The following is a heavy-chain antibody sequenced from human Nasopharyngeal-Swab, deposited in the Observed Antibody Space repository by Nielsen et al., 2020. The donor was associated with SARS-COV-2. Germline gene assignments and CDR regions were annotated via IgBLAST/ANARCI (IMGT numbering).Heavy chain of an antibody. D-gene: IGHD4-11*01. Sequence: GGSLRLSCAASGFTFSNYVMNWVRQAPGKGLEWVSATTNRGGSTYYADSVKGRFTISRDNSKNTLFLQMNSLRAEDTAVYYCAKDKAHSTFDYWGQGTLVTVSS. CDR1: GFTFSNYV. J-gene: IGHJ4*02. V-gene: IGHV3-23*01. CDR2: TTNRGGST. CDR3: AKDKAHSTFDY.